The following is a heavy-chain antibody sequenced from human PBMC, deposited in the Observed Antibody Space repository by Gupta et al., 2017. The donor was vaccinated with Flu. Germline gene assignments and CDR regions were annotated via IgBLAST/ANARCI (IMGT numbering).Heavy chain of an antibody. J-gene: IGHJ4*02. V-gene: IGHV3-33*01. CDR1: GFTFSSYG. D-gene: IGHD3-10*01. Sequence: QVQLLESGGGVVQPGMSLRLSCAASGFTFSSYGMHGVRQAPGKGLEWVAVIWYDGRKKDYADSVKGRFTISRVNSKSTLYLQLKRLRAEDTAVDDCARDLWTFDYWGQGTLVTVSS. CDR2: IWYDGRKK. CDR3: ARDLWTFDY.